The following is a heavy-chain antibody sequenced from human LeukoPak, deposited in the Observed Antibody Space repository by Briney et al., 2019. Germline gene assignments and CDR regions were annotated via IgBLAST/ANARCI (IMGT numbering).Heavy chain of an antibody. J-gene: IGHJ4*02. V-gene: IGHV1-8*01. CDR1: GYSFTSYD. CDR3: ATSPGYSSGWGGY. Sequence: ASVKVSCKASGYSFTSYDIKWVRQATGQGLEWMGWMNPNSGNTDYAQKFQGRVTMTRNTSISTAYMELSSLRSEDTAVYYCATSPGYSSGWGGYWGQGTLVTVSS. D-gene: IGHD6-19*01. CDR2: MNPNSGNT.